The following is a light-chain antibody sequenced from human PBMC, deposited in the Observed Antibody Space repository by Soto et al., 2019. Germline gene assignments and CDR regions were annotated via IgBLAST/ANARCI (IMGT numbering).Light chain of an antibody. CDR1: QSISSW. CDR2: KAS. J-gene: IGKJ1*01. V-gene: IGKV1-5*03. Sequence: DIQMTQSPSTLSASVGDRVTITCRASQSISSWWAWYQQKPGKAPKLLIYKASSLESGVPSRFSGSGSGTEFTLTISSLQPDDFATYYCQQYNSYPWTFGQGTKVEIE. CDR3: QQYNSYPWT.